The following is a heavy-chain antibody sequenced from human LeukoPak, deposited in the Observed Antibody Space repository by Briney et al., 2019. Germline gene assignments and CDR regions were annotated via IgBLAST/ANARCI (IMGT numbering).Heavy chain of an antibody. Sequence: SSVKVSCKASGDTFSSYTFSWVRQAPGQGLEWMGRIIPILDIPNYAQKIQGRVTITADKSTNTAYMELNSLTSEDTAIYYCARGSVGYSSGWYYFDYWGQGTLVTVSS. D-gene: IGHD6-19*01. CDR3: ARGSVGYSSGWYYFDY. J-gene: IGHJ4*02. CDR2: IIPILDIP. V-gene: IGHV1-69*02. CDR1: GDTFSSYT.